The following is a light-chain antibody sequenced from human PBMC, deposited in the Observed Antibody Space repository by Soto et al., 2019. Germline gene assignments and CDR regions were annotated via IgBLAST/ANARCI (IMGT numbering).Light chain of an antibody. V-gene: IGLV1-40*01. CDR1: SSNIGAGYD. CDR2: GNS. Sequence: QSVLTQPPSVSGAPGQRVTISCTGSSSNIGAGYDVHWYQQLPGTAPKLLIYGNSNRPSGVPDRFSGSKSGTSASLAITGLQAEDEADYYCQSSDSSLSGSVFGGGTPLTVL. J-gene: IGLJ2*01. CDR3: QSSDSSLSGSV.